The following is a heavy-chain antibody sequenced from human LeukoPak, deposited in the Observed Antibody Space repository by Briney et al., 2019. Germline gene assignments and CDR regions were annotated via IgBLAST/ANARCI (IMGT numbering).Heavy chain of an antibody. CDR3: ARVPLYCSSTSCYADYYYMDV. CDR2: ISAYNGNT. D-gene: IGHD2-2*01. J-gene: IGHJ6*03. V-gene: IGHV1-18*01. Sequence: ASVKVSCKASGYTFTSYGISWVRQAPGQGLEWMGWISAYNGNTNYAQKLQGRVTMTTDTSTSTAYMELSSLRSEDTAVYYCARVPLYCSSTSCYADYYYMDVWGKGTTVTISS. CDR1: GYTFTSYG.